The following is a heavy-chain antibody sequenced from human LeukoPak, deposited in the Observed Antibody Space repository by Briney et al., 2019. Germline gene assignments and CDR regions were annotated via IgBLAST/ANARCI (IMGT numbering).Heavy chain of an antibody. J-gene: IGHJ4*02. Sequence: GGSLRLSCAASGFTFSTYSMNWVRQAPGKGLEWVSSITDGGSYIYYADSVKGRFTISRDNAKNSLYLQMNSLRAEDTAVYYCAKEYNAYNGVFDYWGQGTLVTVSS. CDR3: AKEYNAYNGVFDY. CDR2: ITDGGSYI. V-gene: IGHV3-21*01. D-gene: IGHD5-24*01. CDR1: GFTFSTYS.